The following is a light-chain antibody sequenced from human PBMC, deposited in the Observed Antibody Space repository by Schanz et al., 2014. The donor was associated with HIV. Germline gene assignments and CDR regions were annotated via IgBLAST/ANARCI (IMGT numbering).Light chain of an antibody. CDR3: QQRSGWPPLT. V-gene: IGKV3-11*01. CDR1: QDVSGY. Sequence: IVLTQSPVTLSLSPGERATLSCRASQDVSGYLAWYQQKLGQPPRLVFYATSTRAADIPDRFSGTGSGTDFTLTNSSLEPEDFAVYYCQQRSGWPPLTFGGGTKVESK. CDR2: ATS. J-gene: IGKJ4*01.